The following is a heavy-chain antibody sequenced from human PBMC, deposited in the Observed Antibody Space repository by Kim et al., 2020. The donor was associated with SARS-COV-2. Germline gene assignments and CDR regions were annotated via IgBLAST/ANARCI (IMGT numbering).Heavy chain of an antibody. D-gene: IGHD6-19*01. Sequence: YNPSLKSRVTISVDTSKNQFSLKLSSVTAADTAVYYCAREVAANSYYFDYWGQGTLVTVSS. CDR3: AREVAANSYYFDY. J-gene: IGHJ4*02. V-gene: IGHV4-59*01.